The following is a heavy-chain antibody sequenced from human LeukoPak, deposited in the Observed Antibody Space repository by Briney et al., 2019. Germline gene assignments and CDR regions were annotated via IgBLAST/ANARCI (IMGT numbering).Heavy chain of an antibody. Sequence: GGSLRLSCAASGFTFSSYAMSWVRQAPGKGLEWVSAVSGSGGSTYYADSVKGRFTISRDNSKNTLYLQMNSLRAEDTAVYYCARPVANSGYDYFDCWGQGTLVTVSS. J-gene: IGHJ4*02. CDR2: VSGSGGST. D-gene: IGHD4-23*01. V-gene: IGHV3-23*01. CDR3: ARPVANSGYDYFDC. CDR1: GFTFSSYA.